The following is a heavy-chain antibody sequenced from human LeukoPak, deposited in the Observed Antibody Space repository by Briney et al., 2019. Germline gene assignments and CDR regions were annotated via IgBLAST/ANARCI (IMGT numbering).Heavy chain of an antibody. J-gene: IGHJ5*02. CDR2: IDSGGNT. V-gene: IGHV3-53*01. CDR1: GVTVSTNY. Sequence: PGGSLRLSCAASGVTVSTNYMNWVRQAPGKGLEWVSLIDSGGNTYYADAVKGRFTISRDNSKNMVYLQMNSLRAEDTAVYYCARLEVRGVIGPWGQGTLVTVSS. CDR3: ARLEVRGVIGP. D-gene: IGHD3-10*01.